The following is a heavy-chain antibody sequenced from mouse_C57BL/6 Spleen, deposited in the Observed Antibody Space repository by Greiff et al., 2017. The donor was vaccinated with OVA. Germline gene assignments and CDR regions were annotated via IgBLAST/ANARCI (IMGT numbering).Heavy chain of an antibody. Sequence: EVQVVESGGGLVKPGGSLKLSCAASGFTFSDYGMHWVRQAPEKGLEWVAYISSGSSTIYYADTVKGRFTISRDNAKYTLFLQMTSLRSEDTAMYYCARPYYYGSSPWYFDVWGTGTTVTVSS. V-gene: IGHV5-17*01. J-gene: IGHJ1*03. CDR1: GFTFSDYG. D-gene: IGHD1-1*01. CDR2: ISSGSSTI. CDR3: ARPYYYGSSPWYFDV.